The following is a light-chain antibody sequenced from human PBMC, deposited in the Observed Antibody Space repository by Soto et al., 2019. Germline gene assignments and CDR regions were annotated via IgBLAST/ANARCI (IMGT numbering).Light chain of an antibody. CDR1: QSITTY. CDR3: QQSYSAPPT. Sequence: DTQMTQSPSSLSASVGDSVTVTCRASQSITTYLNWYQQKPGKAPKLLIYAASRLQRGVPSRFSGSGSGTDFTLTISSLQPEDFAAYYCQQSYSAPPTFGLGTKV. J-gene: IGKJ1*01. CDR2: AAS. V-gene: IGKV1-39*01.